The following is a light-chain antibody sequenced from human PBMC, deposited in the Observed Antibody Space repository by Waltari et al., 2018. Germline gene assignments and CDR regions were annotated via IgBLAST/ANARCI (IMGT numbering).Light chain of an antibody. CDR3: LLSYSGAQDVV. Sequence: QAVVTQEPSLTVPPGGTVTLPCGSSTGAGTRRHSPSWFQQKPGQRPRTLIYDTSNKHSWTPARFSGSLLGGKAALTLSGAQPEDEAEYYCLLSYSGAQDVVFGGGTKLTVL. CDR2: DTS. J-gene: IGLJ2*01. CDR1: TGAGTRRHS. V-gene: IGLV7-46*01.